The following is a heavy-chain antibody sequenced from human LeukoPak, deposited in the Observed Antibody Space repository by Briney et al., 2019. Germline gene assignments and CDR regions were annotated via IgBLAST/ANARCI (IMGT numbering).Heavy chain of an antibody. D-gene: IGHD2-21*02. CDR2: ISGSGGRT. Sequence: PGGSLRLSCAGSGFTFGTYAMSWVRQAPGKGLEWVSVISGSGGRTHYADSVKGRFTISRDSFKNTVHLQMNSLRAEDTALYYCAKSSYCGGDCNFDYWGQGTLVTVSS. CDR3: AKSSYCGGDCNFDY. V-gene: IGHV3-23*01. CDR1: GFTFGTYA. J-gene: IGHJ4*02.